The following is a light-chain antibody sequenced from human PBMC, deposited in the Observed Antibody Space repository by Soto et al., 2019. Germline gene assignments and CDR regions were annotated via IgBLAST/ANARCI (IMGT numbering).Light chain of an antibody. V-gene: IGKV1-33*01. CDR1: QDIKKN. CDR2: GAS. CDR3: QHYDNLPPFT. J-gene: IGKJ3*01. Sequence: DIQMTQSPSSLYASIGDRVTITCQASQDIKKNLSWYQQKPGRAPKLLIYGASNLETGVPARFSGSGDGTDFTFTISSLQPEDIATYYCQHYDNLPPFTFGPGPKVAI.